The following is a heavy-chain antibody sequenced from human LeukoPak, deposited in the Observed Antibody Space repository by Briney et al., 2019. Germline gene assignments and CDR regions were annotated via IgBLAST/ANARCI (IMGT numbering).Heavy chain of an antibody. D-gene: IGHD6-19*01. V-gene: IGHV3-66*01. J-gene: IGHJ4*02. Sequence: GGSLRLSCAASGFTFSSYAMSWVRQAPGKGLEWVSVIYNGGDTYYADSVKGRFTISRDNSKNMIYLEMSSLKAEDTAVYYCAKERSLEIAVAGTVFDYWGQGTLVTVSS. CDR1: GFTFSSYA. CDR3: AKERSLEIAVAGTVFDY. CDR2: IYNGGDT.